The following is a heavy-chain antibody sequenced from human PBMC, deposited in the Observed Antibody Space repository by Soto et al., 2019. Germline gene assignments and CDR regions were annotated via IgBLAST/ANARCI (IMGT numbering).Heavy chain of an antibody. D-gene: IGHD5-12*01. Sequence: PGGSLRLSCAASGFTFSSYGMHWVRQAPGKGLEWVAVISYDGSNKYYADSVKGRFTISRDNSKNTLYLQMNSLRAEDTAVYYCAKGPQEVGSGYEFLRAQEYYYGMDVWGQGTTVTVSS. V-gene: IGHV3-30*18. CDR1: GFTFSSYG. CDR2: ISYDGSNK. CDR3: AKGPQEVGSGYEFLRAQEYYYGMDV. J-gene: IGHJ6*02.